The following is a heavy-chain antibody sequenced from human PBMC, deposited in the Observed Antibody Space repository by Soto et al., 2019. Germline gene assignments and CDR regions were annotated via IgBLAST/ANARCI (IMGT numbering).Heavy chain of an antibody. CDR1: GFTFSSYV. CDR2: ISYDGNNK. Sequence: GGSLRLSCAASGFTFSSYVMHWVRQAPGKGLEWVAIISYDGNNKYYADSVKGRFTISRDNSKNTLYLQMNSLRAEDTAVYYCARAGCDGGSCYTLVGLRYGMDVWGQGTTVTAP. V-gene: IGHV3-30-3*01. D-gene: IGHD2-15*01. J-gene: IGHJ6*02. CDR3: ARAGCDGGSCYTLVGLRYGMDV.